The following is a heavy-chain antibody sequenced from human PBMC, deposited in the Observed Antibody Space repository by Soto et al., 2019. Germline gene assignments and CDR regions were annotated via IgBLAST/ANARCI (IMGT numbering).Heavy chain of an antibody. CDR3: ARGLGYCSSTSCFIVGDYYYGMDV. D-gene: IGHD2-2*01. Sequence: GGSLRLSCAASGFTFSSYSMNWVRQAPGKGLEWVSSISSSSSYIYYADSVKGRVTISRDNAKNSLYLQMNSLRAEDTAVYYCARGLGYCSSTSCFIVGDYYYGMDVWGQGTTVTVSS. J-gene: IGHJ6*02. CDR1: GFTFSSYS. CDR2: ISSSSSYI. V-gene: IGHV3-21*01.